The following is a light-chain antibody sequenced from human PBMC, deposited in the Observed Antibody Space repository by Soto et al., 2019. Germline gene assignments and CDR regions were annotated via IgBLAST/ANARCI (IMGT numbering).Light chain of an antibody. V-gene: IGKV3-20*01. Sequence: SVLTKSPGTLSLSPGESATLSCRASQSVSRSYLAWYQQKPGQAPRLLIYGASSRATGIPDRFSGSGSGTDFTFTISRLEPEDFAVYYCQQYGSSPWTFGQGTKVEI. CDR3: QQYGSSPWT. CDR2: GAS. J-gene: IGKJ1*01. CDR1: QSVSRSY.